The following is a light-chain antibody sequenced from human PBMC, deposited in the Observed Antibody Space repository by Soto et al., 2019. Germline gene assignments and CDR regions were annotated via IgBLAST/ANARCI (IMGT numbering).Light chain of an antibody. CDR2: EVS. J-gene: IGLJ1*01. Sequence: QSALTQPASVSGSPGQSITISCTGTSSDVGGYNYVSWYQQHPGKAPKLMIYEVSNRPSGVSNRFSGSKSGNTASLTISGVQDEDEDDYYCGSYTSRSTYVFGTGTKVTVL. CDR1: SSDVGGYNY. CDR3: GSYTSRSTYV. V-gene: IGLV2-14*01.